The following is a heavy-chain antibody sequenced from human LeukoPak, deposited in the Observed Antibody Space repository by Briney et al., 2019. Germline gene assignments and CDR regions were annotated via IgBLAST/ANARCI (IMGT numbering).Heavy chain of an antibody. J-gene: IGHJ5*02. V-gene: IGHV4-59*01. D-gene: IGHD3-10*01. CDR1: GVSISSDY. CDR3: ARSMVRGVIIGHASEDNWFDP. Sequence: PETLCLSCAVSGVSISSDYWSWVRQPPGKGLEWIGDIYYSGSTNYNPSLKRRVTMSADTSKNQSSQKLSSLTTADPAVYDCARSMVRGVIIGHASEDNWFDPWGQGTLVTVSS. CDR2: IYYSGST.